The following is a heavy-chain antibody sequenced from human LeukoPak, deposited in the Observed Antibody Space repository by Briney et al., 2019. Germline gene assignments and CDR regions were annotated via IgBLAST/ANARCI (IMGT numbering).Heavy chain of an antibody. V-gene: IGHV6-1*01. Sequence: SQTLSLTCAISGDSVSSNSAAWNWIRQSPSRGLEWLGRTYYRSKWYNDYAVSVKSRITINPDTSKNQFSLQLNSVTPEDTAVYYCASSLKYSSSWYEVSWFDPWGQGTLVTVSS. CDR3: ASSLKYSSSWYEVSWFDP. CDR1: GDSVSSNSAA. CDR2: TYYRSKWYN. J-gene: IGHJ5*02. D-gene: IGHD6-13*01.